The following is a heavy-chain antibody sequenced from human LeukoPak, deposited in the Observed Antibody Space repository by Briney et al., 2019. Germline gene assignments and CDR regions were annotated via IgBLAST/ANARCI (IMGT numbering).Heavy chain of an antibody. Sequence: GGSLRLSCAASGFTFSSYWMHWVRQAPGKGLEWVAVISYDGSNKYYADSVKGRFTISRDNSKNTLYLQMNSLRAEDTAVYYCARESKGRYYFDYWGQGTLVTVSS. CDR2: ISYDGSNK. CDR3: ARESKGRYYFDY. CDR1: GFTFSSYW. V-gene: IGHV3-30-3*01. D-gene: IGHD1-26*01. J-gene: IGHJ4*02.